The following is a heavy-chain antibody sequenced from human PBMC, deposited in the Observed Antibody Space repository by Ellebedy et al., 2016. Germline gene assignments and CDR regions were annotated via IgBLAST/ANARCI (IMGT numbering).Heavy chain of an antibody. CDR1: GFTFSNVW. CDR2: VKSKAAGGTT. D-gene: IGHD6-13*01. CDR3: TTGGPFGTYFDY. J-gene: IGHJ4*02. Sequence: GGSLRLSXAASGFTFSNVWMSWVRQAPGKGLEWVGRVKSKAAGGTTDYAAPVKGRFSISRDDSRNTVFLQMDSLKTEDTAVYYCTTGGPFGTYFDYWGQGALVTVSS. V-gene: IGHV3-15*01.